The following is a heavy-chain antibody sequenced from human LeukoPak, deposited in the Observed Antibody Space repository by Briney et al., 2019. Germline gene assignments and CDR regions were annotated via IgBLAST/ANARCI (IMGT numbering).Heavy chain of an antibody. Sequence: GGSLRLSCAVSGFIVSNNYMSWVRQAPGKGLEWVSVIYSGGNTHYADSVKGRFTVSRDSSKNTLSLQMSSLRAEDTAVYYCARGGPDFDYWGQGTLVTVSS. CDR3: ARGGPDFDY. V-gene: IGHV3-66*01. D-gene: IGHD3-10*01. CDR1: GFIVSNNY. J-gene: IGHJ4*02. CDR2: IYSGGNT.